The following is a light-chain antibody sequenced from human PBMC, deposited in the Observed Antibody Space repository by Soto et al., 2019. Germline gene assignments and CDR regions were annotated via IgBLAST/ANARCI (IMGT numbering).Light chain of an antibody. CDR2: DDS. J-gene: IGLJ1*01. Sequence: SYELTQPPSVSVAPGQTARITCGGNNIGSKSVHWYQQKPGQAPVLVVYDDSARPSGIPERFSGSNSGNTATLTISRVEAGDEADYYCQVWDSSSDLVFGTGTKVTVL. CDR3: QVWDSSSDLV. CDR1: NIGSKS. V-gene: IGLV3-21*02.